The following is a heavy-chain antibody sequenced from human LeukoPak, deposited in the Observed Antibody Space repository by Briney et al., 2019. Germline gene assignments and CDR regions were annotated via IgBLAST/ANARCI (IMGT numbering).Heavy chain of an antibody. Sequence: GGSLRLSCAASGFTFSSYSMNWVRQAPGKGLECVSYISSGAGTIYYADSVKGRFTISRDNAKSSLYLQMNSLRVEDTAVYYCARAHGIGNPFDYWGQGTLVTVSS. D-gene: IGHD1-1*01. V-gene: IGHV3-48*04. CDR1: GFTFSSYS. CDR3: ARAHGIGNPFDY. CDR2: ISSGAGTI. J-gene: IGHJ4*02.